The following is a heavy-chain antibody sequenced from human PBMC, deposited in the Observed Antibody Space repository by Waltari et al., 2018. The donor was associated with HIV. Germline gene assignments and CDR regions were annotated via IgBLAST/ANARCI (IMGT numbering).Heavy chain of an antibody. CDR3: ARSRYCSSTSCYHAFDI. V-gene: IGHV1-3*01. CDR2: INAGNGNT. D-gene: IGHD2-2*01. CDR1: GYTFTSYA. Sequence: QVQLVQSGAEVKKHGASVKVSCKDSGYTFTSYAMHWVRQAPGQRLEWMGWINAGNGNTKYSQKFQGRVTITRDTSASTAYMELSSLRSEDTAVYYCARSRYCSSTSCYHAFDIWGQGTMVTVSS. J-gene: IGHJ3*02.